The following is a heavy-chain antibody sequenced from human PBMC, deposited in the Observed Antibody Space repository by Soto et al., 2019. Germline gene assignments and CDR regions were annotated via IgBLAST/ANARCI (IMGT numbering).Heavy chain of an antibody. Sequence: PSETLSLTCAVYGGSFSGYYWSWIRQPPGKGLEWIGEINHSGSTNYNPSLKSRVTISVDTSKNQFSLKLSSVTAADTAVYYCARGRGAAAGKGEARFDYWGQGTLVTVSS. V-gene: IGHV4-34*01. CDR2: INHSGST. D-gene: IGHD6-13*01. CDR1: GGSFSGYY. J-gene: IGHJ4*02. CDR3: ARGRGAAAGKGEARFDY.